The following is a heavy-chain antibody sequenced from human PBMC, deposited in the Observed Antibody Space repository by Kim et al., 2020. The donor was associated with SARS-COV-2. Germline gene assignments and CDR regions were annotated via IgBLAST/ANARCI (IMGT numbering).Heavy chain of an antibody. D-gene: IGHD6-13*01. V-gene: IGHV4-39*07. J-gene: IGHJ4*02. CDR3: AREKGTIWSPYFFDY. Sequence: TPSLKRRVTISVDTSKNQFSLKLSSVTAADRAVYYCAREKGTIWSPYFFDYWGQGTLVTVSS.